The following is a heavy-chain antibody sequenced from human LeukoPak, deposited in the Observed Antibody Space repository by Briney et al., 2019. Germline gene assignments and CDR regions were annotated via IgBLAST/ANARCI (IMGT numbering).Heavy chain of an antibody. CDR3: EKESLRVVPSATFDY. V-gene: IGHV3-23*01. CDR2: INRSGGST. J-gene: IGHJ4*02. D-gene: IGHD2-2*01. Sequence: GGSLRLSCAASGFTFSSYGMSWVRQAPGKGLEWVSAINRSGGSTYYADSVKGRFTISRDKSKNTLYLQMHSLRAEDTAVYYCEKESLRVVPSATFDYWGEGTLVSVSS. CDR1: GFTFSSYG.